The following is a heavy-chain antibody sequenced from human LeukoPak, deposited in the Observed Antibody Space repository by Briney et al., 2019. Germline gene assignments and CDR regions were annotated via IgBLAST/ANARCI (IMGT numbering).Heavy chain of an antibody. Sequence: QASETLSLTCTVSGGSISSSSYYWGWIRQPPGKGLEWIGSIYYSGSTYYNPSLKSRVTISVDTSKNQFSLKLSSVTAADTAVYYCARQGSSSPSDYWGQGTLVTVSS. CDR1: GGSISSSSYY. V-gene: IGHV4-39*01. D-gene: IGHD6-6*01. J-gene: IGHJ4*02. CDR3: ARQGSSSPSDY. CDR2: IYYSGST.